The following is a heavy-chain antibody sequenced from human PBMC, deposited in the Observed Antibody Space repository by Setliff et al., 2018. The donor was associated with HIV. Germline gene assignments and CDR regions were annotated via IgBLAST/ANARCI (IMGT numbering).Heavy chain of an antibody. CDR3: ARGRDSYNTAVDY. CDR2: TNPAGGGT. D-gene: IGHD1-1*01. CDR1: GGSISSYY. Sequence: CTVSGGSISSYYWSWIRQPPGQGLEWMALTNPAGGGTGYAQKFHDRVTVTRDTSTSTVYMDLTGLRSEDTAVYYCARGRDSYNTAVDYWGQGTLVTVSS. V-gene: IGHV1-46*01. J-gene: IGHJ4*02.